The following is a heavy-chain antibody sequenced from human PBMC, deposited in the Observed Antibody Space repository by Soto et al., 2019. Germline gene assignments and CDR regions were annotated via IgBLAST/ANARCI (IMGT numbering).Heavy chain of an antibody. CDR2: TYFMFKLYN. CDR3: AKGDNLGRRYGYAFDP. V-gene: IGHV6-1*01. D-gene: IGHD5-12*01. Sequence: TLSLGCAISGASVSSKTASWNWIRESPSRGRECGGKTYFMFKLYNDYDVSVKSRIIINPDTSNTQFSRQLNSVTPEDTAVYFCAKGDNLGRRYGYAFDPWGQGIMVTVSS. J-gene: IGHJ5*02. CDR1: GASVSSKTAS.